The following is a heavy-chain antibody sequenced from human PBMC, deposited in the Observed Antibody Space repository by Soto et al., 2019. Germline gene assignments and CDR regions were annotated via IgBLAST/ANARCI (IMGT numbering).Heavy chain of an antibody. V-gene: IGHV3-7*01. Sequence: EVQLVESGGGLVQPGGSLSLSCAASEFTFGSYWMSWVRQAPGKGLEWVANMNPDGSEKSFVASVKGRFTISRDNARNSVFLQMNSLRAEDTALYYCARDWLVVAPAAERFHFDYWGRGTLVAVSS. D-gene: IGHD2-2*01. CDR1: EFTFGSYW. CDR2: MNPDGSEK. CDR3: ARDWLVVAPAAERFHFDY. J-gene: IGHJ4*02.